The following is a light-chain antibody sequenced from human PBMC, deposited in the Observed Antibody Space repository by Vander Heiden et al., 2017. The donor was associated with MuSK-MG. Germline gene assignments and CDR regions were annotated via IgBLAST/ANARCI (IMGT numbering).Light chain of an antibody. CDR2: KAS. CDR3: QQYDSYSTT. CDR1: QSISSW. V-gene: IGKV1-5*03. Sequence: DIQLTQSPSTLSASVGDRVTITCRASQSISSWLAWYQQKPGKVPKLLIYKASSLESGVPSRFSGSGSGTEFTLTISSLQPDDFATYYCQQYDSYSTTFGQGTKLEIK. J-gene: IGKJ2*01.